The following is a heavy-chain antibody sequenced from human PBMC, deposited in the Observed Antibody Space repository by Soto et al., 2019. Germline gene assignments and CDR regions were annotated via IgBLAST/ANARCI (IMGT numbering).Heavy chain of an antibody. CDR2: IWYDGSNK. J-gene: IGHJ4*02. D-gene: IGHD3-9*01. CDR1: GFTFSSYG. CDR3: ARQTREYYDISTGVDY. Sequence: PGGSLRLSCAASGFTFSSYGMHWVRQAPGKGLEWVAVIWYDGSNKYYADSVKGRFTISRDNSKNTLYLQMNSLRAEDTAVYYCARQTREYYDISTGVDYWGQGTLVTVSS. V-gene: IGHV3-33*01.